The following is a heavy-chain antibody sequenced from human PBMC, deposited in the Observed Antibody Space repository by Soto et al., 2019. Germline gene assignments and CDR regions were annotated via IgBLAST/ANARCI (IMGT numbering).Heavy chain of an antibody. D-gene: IGHD3-16*01. V-gene: IGHV4-31*03. Sequence: QVQLQESGPGLVKPSQTLSLTCTVSGGSISSGGYYWSWIRQHPGKGLEWIGYIYYSGSTYYNPSLKSRVTLSVDTSKHQFSLKLSSVTAAETAVYYCARGGGLMPLFDYWGQGALVTVSS. CDR3: ARGGGLMPLFDY. CDR2: IYYSGST. J-gene: IGHJ4*02. CDR1: GGSISSGGYY.